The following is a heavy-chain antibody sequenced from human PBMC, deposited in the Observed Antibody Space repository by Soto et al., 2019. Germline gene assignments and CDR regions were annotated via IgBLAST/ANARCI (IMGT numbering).Heavy chain of an antibody. CDR3: TRRAGGGGSSIGY. CDR1: GGSINSGGYS. Sequence: PSETLSLTCVVSGGSINSGGYSWSWYRQPPGKGLEWIGYIYHSGSTYYNPSLKSRVAISVDRSKNQFSLKLSSVTAADTAVYYCTRRAGGGGSSIGYWGQGTQVTVSS. V-gene: IGHV4-30-2*01. J-gene: IGHJ4*02. CDR2: IYHSGST. D-gene: IGHD2-15*01.